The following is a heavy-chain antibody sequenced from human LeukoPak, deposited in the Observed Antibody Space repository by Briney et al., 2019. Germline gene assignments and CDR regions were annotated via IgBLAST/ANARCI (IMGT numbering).Heavy chain of an antibody. CDR2: IHYDGRA. D-gene: IGHD2-2*01. V-gene: IGHV4-30-4*08. CDR1: GGSISSANHF. Sequence: SETLSLTCTVSGGSISSANHFWSWVHQSPGEGLEWIGYIHYDGRAHYNPSLKSRVSMSLDMSKNQFSLSLSSVTAADTAIYYCAREVITPGDSDGFDLWGQGTMVSVSS. CDR3: AREVITPGDSDGFDL. J-gene: IGHJ3*01.